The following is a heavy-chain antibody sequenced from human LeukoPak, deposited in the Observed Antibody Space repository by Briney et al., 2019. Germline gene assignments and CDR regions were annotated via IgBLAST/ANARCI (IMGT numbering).Heavy chain of an antibody. CDR3: ARDLEAANTYYFDY. J-gene: IGHJ4*02. Sequence: GGSLRLSCAASGFTLSSSYMSWVRQAPGKGLEWVSIISSAGTTYYADSVKGRFTISRDNSKNTVYLQLNSLRDEDTAVYYCARDLEAANTYYFDYWGQGTMVTVSS. V-gene: IGHV3-66*01. D-gene: IGHD6-13*01. CDR1: GFTLSSSY. CDR2: ISSAGTT.